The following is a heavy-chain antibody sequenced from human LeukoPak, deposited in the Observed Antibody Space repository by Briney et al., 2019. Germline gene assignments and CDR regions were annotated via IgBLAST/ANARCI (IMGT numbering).Heavy chain of an antibody. V-gene: IGHV4-39*01. CDR2: IYYSGST. J-gene: IGHJ3*02. CDR1: GGSISSSSYY. D-gene: IGHD4-17*01. CDR3: ARLVKTTTVTTGRAFDI. Sequence: PSETLSLTCTVSGGSISSSSYYWGWIRQPPGKGLEWIGSIYYSGSTYYNPSLKSRVTISVDTSKNQFSLKLSSVTAADTAVYYCARLVKTTTVTTGRAFDIWGQGTMVTVSS.